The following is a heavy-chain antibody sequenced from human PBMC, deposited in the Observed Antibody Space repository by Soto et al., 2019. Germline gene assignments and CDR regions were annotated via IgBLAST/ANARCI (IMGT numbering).Heavy chain of an antibody. CDR1: GGSISSSSYY. CDR2: IYYSGST. Sequence: KLSETLSLTCTVSGGSISSSSYYWGWIRQPPGKGLEWIGSIYYSGSTYYNPSLKSRVTISVDTSKNQFSLKLSSVTAADTAVYYCARHETEGSSSWYVDYFDYWGQGTLVTVSS. D-gene: IGHD6-13*01. J-gene: IGHJ4*02. V-gene: IGHV4-39*01. CDR3: ARHETEGSSSWYVDYFDY.